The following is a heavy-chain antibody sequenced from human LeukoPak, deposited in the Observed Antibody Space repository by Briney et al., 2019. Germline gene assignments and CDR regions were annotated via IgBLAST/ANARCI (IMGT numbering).Heavy chain of an antibody. D-gene: IGHD3-9*01. CDR2: INHCGGA. CDR3: ARAPTHYDILPGYYGAWFDP. Sequence: SETLSLTCGVYGGSYSVFHWRWMRQSPGKGLVWIGDINHCGGANHNPSLKSRVTIPGDTSKNPFPLQLSPVPAANAAVYYRARAPTHYDILPGYYGAWFDPRGQGTPV. CDR1: GGSYSVFH. J-gene: IGHJ5*02. V-gene: IGHV4-34*01.